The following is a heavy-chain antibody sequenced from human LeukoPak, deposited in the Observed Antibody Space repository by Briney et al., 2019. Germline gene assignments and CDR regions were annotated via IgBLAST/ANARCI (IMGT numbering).Heavy chain of an antibody. V-gene: IGHV3-23*01. CDR3: ARGVDYGGNWGADY. D-gene: IGHD4-23*01. CDR1: GFRFKNFA. CDR2: ISATGGGA. J-gene: IGHJ4*02. Sequence: PGGSLRLSCAASGFRFKNFAMTWVRQAPGKGLEWVSTISATGGGAYYADSVKGRFTISRDNAKNSLYLQMNSLRAEDTAVYYCARGVDYGGNWGADYWGQGTLVTVSS.